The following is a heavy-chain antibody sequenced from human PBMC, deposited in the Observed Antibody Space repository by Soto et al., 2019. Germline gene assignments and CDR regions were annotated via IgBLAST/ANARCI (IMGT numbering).Heavy chain of an antibody. J-gene: IGHJ4*02. Sequence: PGGSLRLSSAASGFTFSSYAMSWVRQAPGKGLEWVSAISGSGGSTYYADSVKGRFTISRDNSKNTLYLQMNSLRAEDTAVYYCAKGSSGWYERFDYWGQGTLVTVSS. CDR1: GFTFSSYA. V-gene: IGHV3-23*01. D-gene: IGHD6-19*01. CDR2: ISGSGGST. CDR3: AKGSSGWYERFDY.